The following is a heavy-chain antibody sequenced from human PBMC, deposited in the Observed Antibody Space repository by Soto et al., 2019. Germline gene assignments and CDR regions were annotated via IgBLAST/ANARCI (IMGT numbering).Heavy chain of an antibody. D-gene: IGHD2-8*02. CDR1: GGSVSSSSYY. V-gene: IGHV4-61*01. J-gene: IGHJ4*02. Sequence: SETLSLTCTVSGGSVSSSSYYWSWNRQPPGKGLEWIGDINHSGSTNYNPSLKSRVTISVDTSKNQFSLKLTSVTAADTAVYYCARDKITGLFDYWGQGTLVTVSS. CDR2: INHSGST. CDR3: ARDKITGLFDY.